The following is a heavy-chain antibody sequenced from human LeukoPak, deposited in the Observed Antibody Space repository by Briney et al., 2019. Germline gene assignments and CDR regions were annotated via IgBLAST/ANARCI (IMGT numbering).Heavy chain of an antibody. Sequence: PGGSLRLSCAASGFTFSSHGIHWVRQAPGKGLEWVAVISYDGSNKYYADSVKGRFTISRDNSKNTLYLQMNSLRAEDTAVYYCARVVRGVDYWGQGTLVTVSS. V-gene: IGHV3-30*03. CDR2: ISYDGSNK. J-gene: IGHJ4*02. CDR1: GFTFSSHG. CDR3: ARVVRGVDY. D-gene: IGHD3-10*01.